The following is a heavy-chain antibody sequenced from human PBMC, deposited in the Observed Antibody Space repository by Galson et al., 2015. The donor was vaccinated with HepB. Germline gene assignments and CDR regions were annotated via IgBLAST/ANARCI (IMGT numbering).Heavy chain of an antibody. Sequence: SLRLSCAACGFSLSNYDMHWVRQGTGKGLDWVSGFGTAGDPFYPGSVKGRFTISRDDVKNSVFLQMNSLRVDETAVYYCARVALSDYGDHAHFDYWGQGTLVTVSS. J-gene: IGHJ4*02. CDR1: GFSLSNYD. CDR3: ARVALSDYGDHAHFDY. V-gene: IGHV3-13*05. D-gene: IGHD4-17*01. CDR2: FGTAGDP.